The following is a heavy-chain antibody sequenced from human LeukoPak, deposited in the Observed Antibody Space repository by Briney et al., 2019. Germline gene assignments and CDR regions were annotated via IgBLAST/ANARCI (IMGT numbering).Heavy chain of an antibody. J-gene: IGHJ4*02. D-gene: IGHD6-19*01. CDR3: ARGPPGLVPGYFDY. Sequence: GESLKISCKGSGYSFTTYWIGWVRQRPGKGLERMGIIYLGDSDTRYSPSFQGQVTISADKSISTAYLQWSSLKASDTAMYYCARGPPGLVPGYFDYWGQGTLVTVSS. V-gene: IGHV5-51*01. CDR1: GYSFTTYW. CDR2: IYLGDSDT.